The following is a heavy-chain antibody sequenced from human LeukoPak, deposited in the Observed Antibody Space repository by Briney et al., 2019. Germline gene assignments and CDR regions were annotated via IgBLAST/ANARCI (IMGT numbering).Heavy chain of an antibody. CDR3: ARVGYSSSWAFDY. J-gene: IGHJ4*02. CDR2: IYYSGST. V-gene: IGHV4-39*07. Sequence: PSETLSLTCTVSGDSISSSSYYWGWIRQPPGKGLEWIGSIYYSGSTYYNPSLKSRVTISVDTSKNQFSLKLSSVTAADTAVYYCARVGYSSSWAFDYWGQGTLVTVSS. D-gene: IGHD6-13*01. CDR1: GDSISSSSYY.